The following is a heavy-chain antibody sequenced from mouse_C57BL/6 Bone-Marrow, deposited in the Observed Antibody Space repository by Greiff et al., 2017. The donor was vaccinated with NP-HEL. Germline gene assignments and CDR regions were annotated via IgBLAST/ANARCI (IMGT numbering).Heavy chain of an antibody. CDR3: ARHEGYGSRDGGYFDV. J-gene: IGHJ1*03. CDR2: FYPGSGSI. V-gene: IGHV1-62-2*01. D-gene: IGHD1-1*01. Sequence: QVQLQQSGAELVKPGASVKLSCKASGYTFTEYTIHWVKQRSGQGLEWIGRFYPGSGSIKYNEKFKDKATLTADKSSSTVYMELSRLTSEDSAVYFCARHEGYGSRDGGYFDVWGTGTTVTVSS. CDR1: GYTFTEYT.